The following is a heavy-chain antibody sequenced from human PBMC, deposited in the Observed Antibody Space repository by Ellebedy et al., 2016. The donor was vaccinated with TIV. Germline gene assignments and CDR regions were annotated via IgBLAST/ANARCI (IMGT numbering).Heavy chain of an antibody. CDR1: GFTFSSSA. D-gene: IGHD1-26*01. CDR2: MSSDGRYK. V-gene: IGHV3-30*04. J-gene: IGHJ4*02. Sequence: GGSLRLXXAASGFTFSSSAMHWVRQAPGKGLEWVASMSSDGRYKYYAGSVKGRFTISRDNSENTLYLRMDSLRGDDTAVYYCTRGEGPTHFDYWGQGTLVTVSS. CDR3: TRGEGPTHFDY.